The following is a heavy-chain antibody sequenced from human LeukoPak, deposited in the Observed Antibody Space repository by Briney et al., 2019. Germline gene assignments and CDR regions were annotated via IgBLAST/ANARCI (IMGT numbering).Heavy chain of an antibody. Sequence: PGGSLRLSCAASGFTFSSYDMHWVRQATGKGLEWVPAIGTAGDTHYPGSVKGRFTISRENAKNSLYLQMNSLRSEDTAVYYCAREGSYFYDFWSGYYGGYYFDYWGQGTLVTVSS. V-gene: IGHV3-13*01. CDR1: GFTFSSYD. CDR2: IGTAGDT. CDR3: AREGSYFYDFWSGYYGGYYFDY. J-gene: IGHJ4*02. D-gene: IGHD3-3*01.